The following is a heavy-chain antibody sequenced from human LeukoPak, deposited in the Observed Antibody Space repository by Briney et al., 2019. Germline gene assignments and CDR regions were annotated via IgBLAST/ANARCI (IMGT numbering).Heavy chain of an antibody. CDR2: IYTTGST. CDR3: ARTYCSTSSCFLGFDV. CDR1: GGSISTYY. J-gene: IGHJ2*01. Sequence: SETLSLTCTVSGGSISTYYWTWLRQPAEKGLEWIGRIYTTGSTNYNPSLKSRVTMSVDTSKNQFSLKLSSVTAADTAVYYCARTYCSTSSCFLGFDVWGRGTLVTVSS. V-gene: IGHV4-4*07. D-gene: IGHD2-15*01.